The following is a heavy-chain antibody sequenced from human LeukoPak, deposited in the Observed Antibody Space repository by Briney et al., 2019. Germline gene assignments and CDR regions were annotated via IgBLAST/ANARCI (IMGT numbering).Heavy chain of an antibody. D-gene: IGHD6-19*01. V-gene: IGHV3-23*01. CDR2: ISGSGSST. J-gene: IGHJ4*02. Sequence: GSLRLSCAASGFTFSSYAMSWVRQAPGKGLEWVSPISGSGSSTYYADSVKGRFTISRDNSKNTLYLQMNSLRAEDTAVYYCAKGVAVASPYYFDYWGQGTLVTVSS. CDR1: GFTFSSYA. CDR3: AKGVAVASPYYFDY.